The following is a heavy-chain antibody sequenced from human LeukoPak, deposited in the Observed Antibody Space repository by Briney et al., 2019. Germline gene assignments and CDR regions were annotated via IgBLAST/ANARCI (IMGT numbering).Heavy chain of an antibody. D-gene: IGHD6-19*01. V-gene: IGHV3-23*01. CDR2: ISGSGSST. J-gene: IGHJ4*02. Sequence: GSLRLSCAASGFTFSSYAMSWVRQAPGKGLEWVSPISGSGSSTYYADSVKGRFTISRDNSKNTLYLQMNSLRAEDTAVYYCAKGVAVASPYYFDYWGQGTLVTVSS. CDR1: GFTFSSYA. CDR3: AKGVAVASPYYFDY.